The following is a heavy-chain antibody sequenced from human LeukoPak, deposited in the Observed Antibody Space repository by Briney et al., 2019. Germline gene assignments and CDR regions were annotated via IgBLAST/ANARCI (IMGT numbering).Heavy chain of an antibody. CDR1: GYTFTSYY. D-gene: IGHD6-19*01. J-gene: IGHJ4*02. CDR3: ARVAVAGTGRYYFDY. Sequence: ASVKVSCKASGYTFTSYYMHWVRQAPGQGLEWMGIINPSGGSTSYAQKFQGRVTMTRDTSTSTVYMGLSSLRSEDTAVYYCARVAVAGTGRYYFDYWGQGTLVTVSS. V-gene: IGHV1-46*01. CDR2: INPSGGST.